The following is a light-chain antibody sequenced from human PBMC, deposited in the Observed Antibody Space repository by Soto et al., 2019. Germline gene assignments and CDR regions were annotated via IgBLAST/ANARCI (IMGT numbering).Light chain of an antibody. Sequence: LTQPHSVSESPGKTVTISCTRSSGSIASNYVQWYQQRPGSAPSTVIYEDNQRPSGVPDRFSDSIDSSSNSASLTISGLKTEDEADYYCQSYDSSNQGVFGGGTKVTVL. CDR3: QSYDSSNQGV. CDR1: SGSIASNY. CDR2: EDN. J-gene: IGLJ2*01. V-gene: IGLV6-57*04.